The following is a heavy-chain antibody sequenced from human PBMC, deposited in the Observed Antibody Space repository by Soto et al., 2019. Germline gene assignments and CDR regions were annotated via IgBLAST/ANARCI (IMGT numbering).Heavy chain of an antibody. CDR3: ARFDYYDSSSYLDFGPK. V-gene: IGHV4-59*01. CDR1: GGYISSYY. CDR2: IYYSGST. Sequence: PSETMSLTCTVSGGYISSYYWSWIRQKTGKGLEWIGYIYYSGSTNYNPSLKSRVTISVDTSKNQFSLKLSSVTAADTAVYYCARFDYYDSSSYLDFGPKWGQGTPVTVSS. D-gene: IGHD3-22*01. J-gene: IGHJ4*02.